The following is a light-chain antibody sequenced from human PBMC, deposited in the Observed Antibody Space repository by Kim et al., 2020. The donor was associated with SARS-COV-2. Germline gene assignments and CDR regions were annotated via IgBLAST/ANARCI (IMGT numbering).Light chain of an antibody. CDR2: GKS. V-gene: IGKV3-20*01. Sequence: SPGESATLTCRDSQTLTSSYLAWYQQKPGQAHRLLIYGKSTRATGIADRFSGSGSGTDFTLTISRLESEDSAVYYCQQYGRSPSYTFGQGTKLE. CDR1: QTLTSSY. CDR3: QQYGRSPSYT. J-gene: IGKJ2*01.